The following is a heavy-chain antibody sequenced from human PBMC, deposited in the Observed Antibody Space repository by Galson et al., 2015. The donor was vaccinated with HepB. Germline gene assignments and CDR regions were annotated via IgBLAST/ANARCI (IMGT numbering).Heavy chain of an antibody. CDR3: ARGPRYYYDSSGPGYFDY. V-gene: IGHV3-53*04. CDR1: GFTVSSNY. J-gene: IGHJ4*02. Sequence: SLRLSCAASGFTVSSNYMSWVRQAPGKGLEWVSIIYSGTSTYYADSVRGRFTIYRHNFKNTLYLQMNSLRAEDTAVYYCARGPRYYYDSSGPGYFDYWGQGTLVTVSS. D-gene: IGHD3-22*01. CDR2: IYSGTST.